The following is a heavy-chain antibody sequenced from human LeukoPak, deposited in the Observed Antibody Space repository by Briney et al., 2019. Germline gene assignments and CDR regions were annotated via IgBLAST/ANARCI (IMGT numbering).Heavy chain of an antibody. V-gene: IGHV3-23*01. D-gene: IGHD6-19*01. CDR3: AKTTVGYSSGRYPGWPADC. J-gene: IGHJ4*02. CDR1: GFTFNTYA. CDR2: ICGSGGCT. Sequence: GGSLRLSCEASGFTFNTYAIYWVRQAPGKGLEWVSGICGSGGCTYYADSVKGRFTTSRDNSKNTVYLQMNSLTADDTVVYYCAKTTVGYSSGRYPGWPADCWGQGTLVTVSS.